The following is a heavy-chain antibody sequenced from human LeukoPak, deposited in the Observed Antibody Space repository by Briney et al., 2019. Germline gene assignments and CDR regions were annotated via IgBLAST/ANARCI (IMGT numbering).Heavy chain of an antibody. J-gene: IGHJ5*02. CDR1: GFTFDDYA. V-gene: IGHV3-9*01. CDR2: ISWNSGSI. D-gene: IGHD3-3*01. CDR3: AKGGDFPEGLFDP. Sequence: TGGSLRLSCAASGFTFDDYAMHWVRQAPGKGLEWVSGISWNSGSIGYADSVKGRFTISRDNAKNSLYPQMNSLRAEDTALYYCAKGGDFPEGLFDPWGQGTLVTVSS.